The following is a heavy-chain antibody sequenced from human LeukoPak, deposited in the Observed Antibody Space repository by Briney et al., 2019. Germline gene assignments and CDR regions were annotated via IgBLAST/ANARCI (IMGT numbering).Heavy chain of an antibody. J-gene: IGHJ4*02. CDR2: LSAASTA. D-gene: IGHD3-3*01. CDR3: VRGYHISINNWFDY. V-gene: IGHV4-4*07. CDR1: GDSVIYSY. Sequence: SGTLSLTCTDSGDSVIYSYWSWIRQPAGKGLELIGRLSAASTADYNPSLKSRLTMSVDTSKNQFSLRLSSVTAADTAVYYCVRGYHISINNWFDYWGQGALVTVSS.